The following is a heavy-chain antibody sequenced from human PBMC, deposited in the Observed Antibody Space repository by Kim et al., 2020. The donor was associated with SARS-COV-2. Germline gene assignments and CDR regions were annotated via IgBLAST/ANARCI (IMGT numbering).Heavy chain of an antibody. CDR1: GFTVSSNY. J-gene: IGHJ6*02. V-gene: IGHV3-53*01. D-gene: IGHD5-18*01. CDR2: IYSGGST. CDR3: AREGLLGGGIQLWKEDSNYYYYYGMDV. Sequence: GGSLRLSCAASGFTVSSNYMSWVRQAPGKGLEWVSVIYSGGSTYYADSVKGRFTISRDNSKNTLYLQMNSLRAEDTAVYYCAREGLLGGGIQLWKEDSNYYYYYGMDVWGQGTTVTVSS.